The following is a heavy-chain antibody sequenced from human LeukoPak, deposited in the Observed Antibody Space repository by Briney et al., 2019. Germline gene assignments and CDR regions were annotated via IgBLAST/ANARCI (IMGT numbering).Heavy chain of an antibody. Sequence: ASVKVSCKASGYTFTSYGISWVRQAPGQGLEWMGWISAYNGNTNYAQKLQGRVTMTTDTSTSTAHMELRSLRSDDTAVYYCARDITTIFGVVIMGYYFDYWGQGTLVTVSS. D-gene: IGHD3-3*01. V-gene: IGHV1-18*01. J-gene: IGHJ4*02. CDR1: GYTFTSYG. CDR2: ISAYNGNT. CDR3: ARDITTIFGVVIMGYYFDY.